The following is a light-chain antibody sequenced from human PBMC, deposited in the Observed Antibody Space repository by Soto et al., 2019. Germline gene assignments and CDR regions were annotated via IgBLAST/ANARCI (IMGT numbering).Light chain of an antibody. J-gene: IGLJ2*01. CDR1: SSDIGSYNL. CDR2: EGI. CDR3: CSYAGSSTR. Sequence: QSALTQPASVSGSPGQSITISCTGNSSDIGSYNLVSWYQQHPGKAPKLMIYEGIKRPSGVSNRFSGSKSGNTASLTISGLQAEDEADYYCCSYAGSSTRFGGGTKLTVL. V-gene: IGLV2-23*01.